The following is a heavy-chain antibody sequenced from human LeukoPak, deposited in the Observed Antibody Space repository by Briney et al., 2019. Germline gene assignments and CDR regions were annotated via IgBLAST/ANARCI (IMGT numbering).Heavy chain of an antibody. CDR3: ARYGSSWYGYYYYGMDV. CDR1: GFTFSSYS. CDR2: ISSSSSYI. V-gene: IGHV3-21*01. Sequence: GGSLRLSCAASGFTFSSYSMNWVRQAPGKGLEWVSSISSSSSYIYYADSVKGRFTISRGNAKNSLYLQMNSLRAEDTAVYYCARYGSSWYGYYYYGMDVWGQGTTVTVSS. J-gene: IGHJ6*02. D-gene: IGHD6-13*01.